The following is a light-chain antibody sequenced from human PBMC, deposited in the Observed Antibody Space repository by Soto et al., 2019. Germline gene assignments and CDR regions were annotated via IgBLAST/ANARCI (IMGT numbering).Light chain of an antibody. CDR3: CSYAGSSTWV. Sequence: QSVLTQPASVSGSPGQSITISCTGTSSDVGSYNLVSWYQQHPGKAPKLMIYEGSKRPSGVSNRSSGSKSGNTASLTISGLQAEDEADYYCCSYAGSSTWVFGGGTKVTVL. J-gene: IGLJ3*02. V-gene: IGLV2-23*01. CDR2: EGS. CDR1: SSDVGSYNL.